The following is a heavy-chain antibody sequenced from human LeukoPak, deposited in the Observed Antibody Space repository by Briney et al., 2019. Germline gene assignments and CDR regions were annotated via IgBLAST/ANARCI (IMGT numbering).Heavy chain of an antibody. Sequence: XGSLRLSCAASGFTFRSYWMHWVRQAPGKGLVWVSRMNSDGSSTTYADSVKGRFTISRDNAKNTLYLQMNSLRAEDTAVYYCARTWELLPDFDYWGQGTLVTVSS. CDR1: GFTFRSYW. J-gene: IGHJ4*02. V-gene: IGHV3-74*01. D-gene: IGHD1-26*01. CDR2: MNSDGSST. CDR3: ARTWELLPDFDY.